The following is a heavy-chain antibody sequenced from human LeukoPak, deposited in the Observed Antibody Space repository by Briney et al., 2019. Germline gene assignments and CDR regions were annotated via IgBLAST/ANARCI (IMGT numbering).Heavy chain of an antibody. Sequence: ASVKVSCKASGYTFTSYDINWVRQATGQGLEWMGWMNPNSGNTAYAQRFQGRVTMTRDTSISTAYMELSRLRSDDTAVYYCARDMDSGPDFFDYWGLGTLVTVSS. CDR1: GYTFTSYD. D-gene: IGHD1-26*01. CDR2: MNPNSGNT. V-gene: IGHV1-8*02. CDR3: ARDMDSGPDFFDY. J-gene: IGHJ4*02.